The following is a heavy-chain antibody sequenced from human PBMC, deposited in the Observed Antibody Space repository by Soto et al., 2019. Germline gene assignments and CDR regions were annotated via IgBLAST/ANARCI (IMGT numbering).Heavy chain of an antibody. CDR3: ARYEVAAAFTS. J-gene: IGHJ5*02. V-gene: IGHV1-8*01. Sequence: ASVKVSCKASGYTSTNLDINWVRQATGQGLEWMRWMNPNSDTGCAQKFQGRLTMTRDTSTRTVYMELSSLRFDDTAVYYCARYEVAAAFTSWGQGTPVTVSS. D-gene: IGHD6-13*01. CDR2: MNPNSDT. CDR1: GYTSTNLD.